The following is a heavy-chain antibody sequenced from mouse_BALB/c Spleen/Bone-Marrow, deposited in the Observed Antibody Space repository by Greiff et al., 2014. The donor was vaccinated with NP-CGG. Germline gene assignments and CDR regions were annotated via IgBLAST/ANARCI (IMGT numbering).Heavy chain of an antibody. D-gene: IGHD5-1-1*01. J-gene: IGHJ2*01. CDR2: ISSGGNYT. CDR3: ARPNTDYFDY. CDR1: GFTFSSYA. V-gene: IGHV5-9-1*01. Sequence: EVKLMESGGGLVKPGGSLKLSCAASGFTFSSYAMSWIRQTPEKRLEWVATISSGGNYTYYPDSVKGRFTISRDNAKNTLYLQMSSLRSEVTAMYYCARPNTDYFDYWGQGATLTVSS.